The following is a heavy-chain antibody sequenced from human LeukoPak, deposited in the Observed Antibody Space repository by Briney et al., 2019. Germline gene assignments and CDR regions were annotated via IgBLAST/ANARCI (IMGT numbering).Heavy chain of an antibody. CDR2: VRDNGEN. D-gene: IGHD5-18*01. J-gene: IGHJ3*02. V-gene: IGHV4-59*08. CDR3: ARQPANTAAFDI. Sequence: YVRDNGENNYNPSLKSRVAISVDTANNQISLRLNFVTAADTAIYYCARQPANTAAFDIWGPGAMVTVSS.